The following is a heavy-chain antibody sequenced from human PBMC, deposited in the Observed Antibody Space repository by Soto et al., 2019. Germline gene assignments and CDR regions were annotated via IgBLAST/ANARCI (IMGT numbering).Heavy chain of an antibody. V-gene: IGHV3-23*01. CDR1: RFTFSNYA. D-gene: IGHD4-17*01. Sequence: HPGGSLRLSCAASRFTFSNYAMTWVRQAPGKGLEWVSGIDGNGISTYYSDAVKGRFTISRDNSKNTLYLQMNSLRAEDTAIYYCARVRGGDYEGGFDYWGQGTLVTVSS. J-gene: IGHJ4*02. CDR2: IDGNGIST. CDR3: ARVRGGDYEGGFDY.